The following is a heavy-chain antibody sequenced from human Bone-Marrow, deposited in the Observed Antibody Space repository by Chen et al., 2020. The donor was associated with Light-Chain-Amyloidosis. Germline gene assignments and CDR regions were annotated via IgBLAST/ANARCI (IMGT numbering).Heavy chain of an antibody. CDR2: VIASGGST. V-gene: IGHV3-23*01. Sequence: EEQLLESGGDLVQPGGSLRLYCAASGFTFSSYSMAWVRQAPGKGLEWLSDVIASGGSTFYADSVKGRFTISRDNSKNTLYLQMNSLRADDTALYYCARSSGWWAYNFWGQGTLVTVSS. CDR3: ARSSGWWAYNF. J-gene: IGHJ4*02. CDR1: GFTFSSYS. D-gene: IGHD6-19*01.